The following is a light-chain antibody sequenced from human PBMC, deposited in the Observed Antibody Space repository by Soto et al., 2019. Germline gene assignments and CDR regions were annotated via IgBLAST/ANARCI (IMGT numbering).Light chain of an antibody. CDR3: QQYGISPT. CDR1: HSVSSNY. V-gene: IGKV3-20*01. J-gene: IGKJ1*01. Sequence: EIVLTQAPGTLSLSPGERATLSCRSSHSVSSNYLAWYQQKTGQAPRLLLDDVSSRATGIPDRFSCSGSGTDFNLTISSLEPVDCAVYYCQQYGISPTFGQGTKVEIK. CDR2: DVS.